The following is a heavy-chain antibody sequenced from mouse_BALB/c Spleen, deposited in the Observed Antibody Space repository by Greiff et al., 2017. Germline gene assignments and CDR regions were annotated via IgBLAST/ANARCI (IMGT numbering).Heavy chain of an antibody. Sequence: DVQLVESGGGLVQPGGSLRLSCATSGFTFTDYYMSWVRQPPGKALEWLGFIRNKANGYTTEYSASVKGRFTISRDNSQSILYLQMNTLRAEDSATYYCARDEDYWGQGTSVTVSS. CDR1: GFTFTDYY. CDR3: ARDEDY. J-gene: IGHJ4*01. CDR2: IRNKANGYTT. V-gene: IGHV7-3*02.